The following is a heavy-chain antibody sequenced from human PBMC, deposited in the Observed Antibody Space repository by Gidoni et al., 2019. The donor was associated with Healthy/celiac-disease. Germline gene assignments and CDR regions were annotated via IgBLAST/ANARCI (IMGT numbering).Heavy chain of an antibody. J-gene: IGHJ4*02. CDR1: GFTFSSYA. D-gene: IGHD3-16*01. CDR2: ISGSVDST. V-gene: IGHV3-23*04. Sequence: EVQLVESGGGLLQTGGSLRLSWAASGFTFSSYAMSWVRQAPGKGLGWVSAISGSVDSTYYSDSLKGRFPISRDNSKNTLYLQLNSLRAADTAVYYCAPHGGLGSLNFDYWCQGTLVTVSS. CDR3: APHGGLGSLNFDY.